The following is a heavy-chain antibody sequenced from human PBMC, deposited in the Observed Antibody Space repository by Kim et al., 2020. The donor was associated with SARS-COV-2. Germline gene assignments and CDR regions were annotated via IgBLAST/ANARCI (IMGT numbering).Heavy chain of an antibody. CDR3: ARRAYSSGWWYFDF. J-gene: IGHJ4*02. D-gene: IGHD6-19*01. Sequence: YAESVKGRFTISRDNAQNALYLQMNSLSVEDTAVYYCARRAYSSGWWYFDFWGQGTLVTVSS. V-gene: IGHV3-74*01.